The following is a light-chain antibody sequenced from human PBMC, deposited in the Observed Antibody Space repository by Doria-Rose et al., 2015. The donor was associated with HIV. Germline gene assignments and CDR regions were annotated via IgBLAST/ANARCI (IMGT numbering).Light chain of an antibody. CDR2: GAS. Sequence: EIVLTQSPGTLSLSPGERATLSCRASQSVSANYLAWYQXRPGQSPRLLIYGASSRATDIPDRFSGSGSGTDFTLTISRLEPEDFAVYYCHQYASSXXFGQGTKVEIX. CDR3: HQYASSXX. J-gene: IGKJ1*01. V-gene: IGKV3-20*01. CDR1: QSVSANY.